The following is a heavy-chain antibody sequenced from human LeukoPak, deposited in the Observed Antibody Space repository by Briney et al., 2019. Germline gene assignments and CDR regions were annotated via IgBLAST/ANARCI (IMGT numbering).Heavy chain of an antibody. CDR3: ARSIVVVPAAIGWFDP. CDR1: GGTFSSYA. Sequence: SVKVSCKASGGTFSSYAISCVRQAPGQGLEWMGGIIPIFGTANYAQKFQGRVTITTDESTSTAYVELSSLRSEDTAVYYCARSIVVVPAAIGWFDPWGQGTLVTVSS. J-gene: IGHJ5*02. CDR2: IIPIFGTA. D-gene: IGHD2-2*02. V-gene: IGHV1-69*05.